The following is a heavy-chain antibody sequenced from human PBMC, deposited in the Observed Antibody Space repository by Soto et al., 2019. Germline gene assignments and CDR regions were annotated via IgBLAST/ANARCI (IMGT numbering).Heavy chain of an antibody. CDR3: ARGVYSSSYYVDY. Sequence: SETLSLTCTVSRGSIGTYYWSWIRQPAGKGLEWIGHIYTSGTTNYSPSLKSRVTMSVDTSKKQFSLKLSSVTAADTAVYYCARGVYSSSYYVDYWGQGALVTVSS. CDR1: RGSIGTYY. J-gene: IGHJ4*02. D-gene: IGHD6-6*01. CDR2: IYTSGTT. V-gene: IGHV4-4*07.